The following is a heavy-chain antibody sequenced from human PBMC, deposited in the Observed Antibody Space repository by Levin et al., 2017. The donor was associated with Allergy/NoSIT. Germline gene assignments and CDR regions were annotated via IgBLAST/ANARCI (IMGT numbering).Heavy chain of an antibody. Sequence: SETLSLTCTVSGGSISSYYWSWIRQPPGKGLEWIGYIYYSGSTNYNPSLKSRVTISVDTSKNQFSLKLSSVTAADTAVYYCAISKGIAAAGGAFDIWGQGTMVTVSS. CDR2: IYYSGST. CDR3: AISKGIAAAGGAFDI. CDR1: GGSISSYY. V-gene: IGHV4-59*01. D-gene: IGHD6-13*01. J-gene: IGHJ3*02.